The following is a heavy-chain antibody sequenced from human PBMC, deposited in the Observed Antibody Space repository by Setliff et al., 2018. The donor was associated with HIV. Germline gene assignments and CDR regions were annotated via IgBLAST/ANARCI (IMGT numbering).Heavy chain of an antibody. Sequence: PSETLSLTCAVYGESFSGYYWSWIRQPPGKGLEWIWEINHSGIVNYNPSLTSRVTISGDKSKNQFSLKMSSVTAADTAGYYCARGFTVGGALVISYYFDSWGQGTLVTVSS. D-gene: IGHD3-16*02. V-gene: IGHV4-34*01. CDR3: ARGFTVGGALVISYYFDS. CDR2: INHSGIV. J-gene: IGHJ4*02. CDR1: GESFSGYY.